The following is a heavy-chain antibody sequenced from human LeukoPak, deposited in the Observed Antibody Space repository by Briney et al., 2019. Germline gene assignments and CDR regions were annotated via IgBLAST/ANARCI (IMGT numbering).Heavy chain of an antibody. CDR2: ISSSSSTI. J-gene: IGHJ4*02. V-gene: IGHV3-48*02. CDR1: GFTFNTYS. CDR3: AREYSYGGNSEGFDY. Sequence: PGGSLRLSCTVSGFTFNTYSMNWVRQAPGKGLEWVSYISSSSSTIYYADSAKGRFTISRDNAKNSLYLQMNSLRDEDTAVYYCAREYSYGGNSEGFDYWGQGTLVTVSS. D-gene: IGHD4-23*01.